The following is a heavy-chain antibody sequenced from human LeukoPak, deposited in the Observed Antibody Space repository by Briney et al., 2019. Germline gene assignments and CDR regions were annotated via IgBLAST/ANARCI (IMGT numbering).Heavy chain of an antibody. CDR2: ISYDGSNK. CDR1: GFTFSSYG. CDR3: ARDSPRGYCSGGSCYAWFDP. V-gene: IGHV3-30*03. D-gene: IGHD2-15*01. Sequence: AGRSLRLSCAASGFTFSSYGMHWVRQAPGKGLEWVALISYDGSNKYYADSVKGRFTISRDNSKNTLYLQMNSLRAEDTAVYYCARDSPRGYCSGGSCYAWFDPWGQGTLVTVSS. J-gene: IGHJ5*02.